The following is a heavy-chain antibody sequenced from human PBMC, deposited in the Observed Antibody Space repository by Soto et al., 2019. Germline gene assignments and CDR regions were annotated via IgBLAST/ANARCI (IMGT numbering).Heavy chain of an antibody. CDR1: GGSISSDDYY. V-gene: IGHV4-30-4*01. CDR2: IHSSGSI. D-gene: IGHD3-22*01. Sequence: SETLSLTCTVSGGSISSDDYYWSWIRQAPGRGLEWIGYIHSSGSIYYNPSLKSRATMSIDTAGNQFPLKVSSVTVADTAVYYCARDLDGFHDDTSGPFPRPGWGQGTLVTVSS. CDR3: ARDLDGFHDDTSGPFPRPG. J-gene: IGHJ1*01.